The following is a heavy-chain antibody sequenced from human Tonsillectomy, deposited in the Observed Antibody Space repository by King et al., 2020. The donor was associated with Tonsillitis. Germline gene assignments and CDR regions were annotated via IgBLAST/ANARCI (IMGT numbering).Heavy chain of an antibody. CDR2: IYYSGST. J-gene: IGHJ4*02. Sequence: QLQESGPGLVKPSETLSLTCTVSGGSISSSSYYWGWIRQPPGKGLEWIGNIYYSGSTYYNPSLKSRVTISVDMSKNQFFLKLSSVTAADTAVYYCATPPPSWSKYRYDYIRDYWGQGTLVTVSS. CDR3: ATPPPSWSKYRYDYIRDY. V-gene: IGHV4-39*01. D-gene: IGHD5-18*01. CDR1: GGSISSSSYY.